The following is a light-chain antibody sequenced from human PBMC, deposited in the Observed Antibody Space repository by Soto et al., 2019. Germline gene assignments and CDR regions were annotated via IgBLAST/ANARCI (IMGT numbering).Light chain of an antibody. CDR3: LQDYNYPCT. Sequence: AIQMTQSPSSLSASVGDRVTITCRASQGIRNDLGWYQQKPGKAPKLLIYAASSLQSGVPSRFSGSGSGTDFTLTISRLEPEDFAAYYCLQDYNYPCTFGQGTKLEIK. CDR2: AAS. CDR1: QGIRND. V-gene: IGKV1-6*01. J-gene: IGKJ2*02.